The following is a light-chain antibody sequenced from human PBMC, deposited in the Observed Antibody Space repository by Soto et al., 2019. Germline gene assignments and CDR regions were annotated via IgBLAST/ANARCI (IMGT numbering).Light chain of an antibody. J-gene: IGKJ1*01. V-gene: IGKV3D-20*01. Sequence: EIVLTQSPATLSLSPGERATLSCRASQSVTNSLAWYQQKPGLAPRLLIYDASYRANGIPDRFSGSGSGTDFTLTISRLEPEDFVVYYCQQYGSSSWTFGQGTKVDIK. CDR3: QQYGSSSWT. CDR2: DAS. CDR1: QSVTNS.